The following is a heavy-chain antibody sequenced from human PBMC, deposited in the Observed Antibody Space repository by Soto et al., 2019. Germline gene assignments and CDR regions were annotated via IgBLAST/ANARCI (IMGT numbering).Heavy chain of an antibody. CDR1: GDSIKKSDSY. Sequence: PSETLSLTCSVSGDSIKKSDSYWGWIRQFPGRGLEWIASIYYSGTTYYNPSLKSRVSISIDTSENHFSLKVTSGTAADTAVYFCVRHLLLVSPAQFDLWGQGALVT. J-gene: IGHJ5*02. V-gene: IGHV4-39*01. CDR3: VRHLLLVSPAQFDL. CDR2: IYYSGTT. D-gene: IGHD3-16*01.